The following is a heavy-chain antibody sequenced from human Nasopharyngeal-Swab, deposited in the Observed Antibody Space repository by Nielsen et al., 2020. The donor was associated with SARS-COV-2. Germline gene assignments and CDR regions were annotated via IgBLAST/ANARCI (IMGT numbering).Heavy chain of an antibody. J-gene: IGHJ6*02. V-gene: IGHV7-4-1*02. CDR3: ARWFYGMDV. CDR1: GYTFTNYG. Sequence: ASVKVSCKASGYTFTNYGMNWVRQAPGQGLEWMGWININTGNPTYAQGLTGRFDFSFDTSVNTAYLQISGLRADDTAVYYCARWFYGMDVWGQGTTVTVSS. CDR2: ININTGNP. D-gene: IGHD3-22*01.